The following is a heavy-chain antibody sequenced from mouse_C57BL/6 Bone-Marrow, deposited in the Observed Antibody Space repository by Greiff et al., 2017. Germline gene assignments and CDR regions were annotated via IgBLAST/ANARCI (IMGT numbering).Heavy chain of an antibody. CDR2: INPGSGGT. D-gene: IGHD2-3*01. V-gene: IGHV1-54*01. CDR3: VIYDGYSFAY. J-gene: IGHJ3*01. Sequence: QVQLQQSGAELVRPGTSVKVSCKASGYAFTNYLIEWVKQRPGQGLEWIGVINPGSGGTNYNEKFKGKATLTADKSSSTAYIQLSSLTSEDSAVYFCVIYDGYSFAYWGQGTLVTVSA. CDR1: GYAFTNYL.